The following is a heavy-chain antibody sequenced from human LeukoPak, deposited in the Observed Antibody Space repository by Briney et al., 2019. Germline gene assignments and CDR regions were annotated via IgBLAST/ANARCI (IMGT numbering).Heavy chain of an antibody. D-gene: IGHD2-2*01. CDR2: IWYDGSNK. V-gene: IGHV3-33*01. J-gene: IGHJ4*02. CDR3: ARDRKGYCSSTSCYPADY. CDR1: GFTFSSYG. Sequence: GGSLRLSCAASGFTFSSYGMHWVRQAPGKGLEWVAVIWYDGSNKYYADSVKGRFTISRDNSKNTLYLQMNSLRAEDTAVYYCARDRKGYCSSTSCYPADYWGQGTLVTVSS.